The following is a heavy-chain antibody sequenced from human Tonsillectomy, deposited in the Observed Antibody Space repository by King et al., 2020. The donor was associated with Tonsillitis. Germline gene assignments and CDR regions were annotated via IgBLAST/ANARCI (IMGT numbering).Heavy chain of an antibody. Sequence: VQLVESGGGVVQPGTSLRLSCAASGFSFSSYGMHWVRQAPGKGPDWVAVIWYDGSDKRYADSVKGRFTISRDNSKNTRYLQMNSLRADDTAVYYCGRATYCSSTNCPFYYGMDVWGQGTTVTVSS. CDR2: IWYDGSDK. J-gene: IGHJ6*02. D-gene: IGHD2-2*01. V-gene: IGHV3-33*01. CDR3: GRATYCSSTNCPFYYGMDV. CDR1: GFSFSSYG.